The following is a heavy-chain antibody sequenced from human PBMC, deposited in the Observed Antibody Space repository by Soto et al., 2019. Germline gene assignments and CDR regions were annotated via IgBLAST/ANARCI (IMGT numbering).Heavy chain of an antibody. D-gene: IGHD3-22*01. CDR1: GFTFRTYG. CDR2: IWYDGSNK. CDR3: ARGGGLEYYDSSGYYNPLDY. Sequence: QVQLVESGGGVVQLGSSRRLSCAASGFTFRTYGMHWVRKAPGKGLGGGAVIWYDGSNKYYGDSVKGRFTISRDNSKNTLDLQMHSLRAEDTAVYYCARGGGLEYYDSSGYYNPLDYWGQGTLVTVSS. V-gene: IGHV3-33*01. J-gene: IGHJ4*02.